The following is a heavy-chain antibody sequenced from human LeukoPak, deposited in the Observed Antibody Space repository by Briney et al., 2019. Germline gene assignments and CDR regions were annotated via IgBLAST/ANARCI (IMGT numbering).Heavy chain of an antibody. V-gene: IGHV3-7*03. Sequence: GGSLRLSCAASGFIFSDYWMTWVRHAPGKGLEWVATIKKDGSEDYYVDFVRGRFTISRDNAKNSLYLQMNSLRAEDTAVYYCARARPYGSDYWGQGTLVTVSS. CDR1: GFIFSDYW. CDR2: IKKDGSED. J-gene: IGHJ4*02. D-gene: IGHD4-17*01. CDR3: ARARPYGSDY.